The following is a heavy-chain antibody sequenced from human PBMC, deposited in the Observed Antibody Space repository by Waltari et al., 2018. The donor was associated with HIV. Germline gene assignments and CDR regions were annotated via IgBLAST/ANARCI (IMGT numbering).Heavy chain of an antibody. V-gene: IGHV3-23*01. CDR2: VTASSTRI. D-gene: IGHD3-9*01. Sequence: VQLLESGGDLAQPGGSLRISCAASGFTFSTSDMPWVRQAPGKGLDWVSLVTASSTRIIYADSVKGRFTISRDNSKNTLDLQMNRLRAEDTAIYYCAKIYTDWYMDSWGQGTLVHRLF. CDR1: GFTFSTSD. CDR3: AKIYTDWYMDS. J-gene: IGHJ4*02.